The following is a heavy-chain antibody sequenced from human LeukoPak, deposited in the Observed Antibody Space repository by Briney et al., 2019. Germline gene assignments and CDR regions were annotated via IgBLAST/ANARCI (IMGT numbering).Heavy chain of an antibody. CDR3: ARVVLHNYYYYYMDV. CDR2: IYYSGST. CDR1: GGSISSYY. J-gene: IGHJ6*03. Sequence: SETLSLTCTVSGGSISSYYWSWIRQPPGKGLEWIGDIYYSGSTNYNPSLKSRVTISVDTSKNQFSLKLSSVTAADTAVYYCARVVLHNYYYYYMDVWGKGTPVTVSS. D-gene: IGHD3-10*01. V-gene: IGHV4-59*01.